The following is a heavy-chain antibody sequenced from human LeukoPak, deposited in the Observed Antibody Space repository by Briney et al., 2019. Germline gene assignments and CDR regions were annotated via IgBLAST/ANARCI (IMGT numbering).Heavy chain of an antibody. D-gene: IGHD3-3*01. CDR1: GFTFSSYW. CDR2: IKQDGSQK. CDR3: ARDALYYDFRTGYYAGGNWFDP. Sequence: GGSLTLSCAASGFTFSSYWMSWVRQAPGKGLEWVANIKQDGSQKNYVDSVKGRFTISRDNVENSLDLQMNSLRAEDTAVYYWARDALYYDFRTGYYAGGNWFDPWGQGTLVTVSS. J-gene: IGHJ5*02. V-gene: IGHV3-7*04.